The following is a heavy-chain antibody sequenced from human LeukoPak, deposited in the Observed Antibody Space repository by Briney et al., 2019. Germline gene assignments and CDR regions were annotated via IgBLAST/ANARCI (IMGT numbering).Heavy chain of an antibody. V-gene: IGHV3-21*01. Sequence: GGSLRLSCAASGFTFSSYSMNWVRQAPGKGLEWVSSISSSSSYIYYADSVRGRFTISRDNAKNSLYLQMNSLRAEDTAVYYYARDSSWFGEPDYWGQGTLVTVSS. J-gene: IGHJ4*02. CDR1: GFTFSSYS. D-gene: IGHD3-10*01. CDR2: ISSSSSYI. CDR3: ARDSSWFGEPDY.